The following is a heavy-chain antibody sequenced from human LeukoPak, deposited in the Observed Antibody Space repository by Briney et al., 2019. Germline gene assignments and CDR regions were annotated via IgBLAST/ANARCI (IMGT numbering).Heavy chain of an antibody. CDR3: ARAGIVGADGAFDI. D-gene: IGHD1-26*01. Sequence: GGSLRLSCAASGFTVSSNYMNWVRQAPGKGLEWVSYIVDSGSTIYYARSVKGRFTISRDNAKNSLYLQMYSLRADDTAIYYCARAGIVGADGAFDIWGQGTMVTVSS. CDR1: GFTVSSNY. CDR2: IVDSGSTI. V-gene: IGHV3-48*01. J-gene: IGHJ3*02.